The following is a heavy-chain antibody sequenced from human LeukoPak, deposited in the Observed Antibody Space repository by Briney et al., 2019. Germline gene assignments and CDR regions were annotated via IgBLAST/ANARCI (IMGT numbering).Heavy chain of an antibody. V-gene: IGHV4-4*09. CDR2: INTKGET. CDR1: GVSMSAFQ. J-gene: IGHJ4*02. D-gene: IGHD1-1*01. Sequence: SETLSRTCAVSGVSMSAFQWSWVRQSPEKGLEWIGCINTKGETNYNPSLKSRVTTSVDTSKSQFSLRLTSVTAADTAVYYCATSNDAKIAPFDHWGQGALVTVSS. CDR3: ATSNDAKIAPFDH.